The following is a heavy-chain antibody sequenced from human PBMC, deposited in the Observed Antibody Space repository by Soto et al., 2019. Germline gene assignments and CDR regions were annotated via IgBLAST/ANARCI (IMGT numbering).Heavy chain of an antibody. Sequence: GASVNVSCKASGYTFTSYGISWVRQAPGQGLEWMGWIRAYNGNTNYAQKLQGRVTMTTDTSTSTAYMELRSLRSEDTAVYYCARSIGVVTALDYWGQGTLVTVSS. CDR1: GYTFTSYG. CDR3: ARSIGVVTALDY. J-gene: IGHJ4*02. CDR2: IRAYNGNT. V-gene: IGHV1-18*01. D-gene: IGHD2-21*02.